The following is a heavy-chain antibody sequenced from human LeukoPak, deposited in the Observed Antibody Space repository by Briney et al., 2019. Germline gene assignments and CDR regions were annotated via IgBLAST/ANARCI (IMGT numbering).Heavy chain of an antibody. D-gene: IGHD3/OR15-3a*01. CDR2: ISYDGSNK. V-gene: IGHV3-30*04. CDR3: ARVGDRFLDWLSLDY. CDR1: GFTFSSYA. J-gene: IGHJ4*02. Sequence: PGGSLRLSCAASGFTFSSYAMHWVRQAPGKGLEWVAVISYDGSNKYYADSVKGQFTISRDNSKKTVYLQMNSLRGEDTAVYYCARVGDRFLDWLSLDYWGQGTLVTVSS.